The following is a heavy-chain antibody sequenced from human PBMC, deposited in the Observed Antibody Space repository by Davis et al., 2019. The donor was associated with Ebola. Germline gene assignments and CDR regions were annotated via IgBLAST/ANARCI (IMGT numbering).Heavy chain of an antibody. J-gene: IGHJ5*02. CDR1: GYTLTDLS. D-gene: IGHD2-15*01. V-gene: IGHV1-24*01. CDR2: FDPEDGET. Sequence: ASVKVSCKVSGYTLTDLSMHWVRQAPGKGLEWMGGFDPEDGETIYAQKFQGRVTMTEDTSTDTAYMELSSLRSEDTAVYYCARHCSGGSCYSWFDPWGQGTLVTVSS. CDR3: ARHCSGGSCYSWFDP.